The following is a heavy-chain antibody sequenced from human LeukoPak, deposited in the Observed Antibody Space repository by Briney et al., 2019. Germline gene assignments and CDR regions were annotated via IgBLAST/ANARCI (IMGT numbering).Heavy chain of an antibody. J-gene: IGHJ4*02. CDR3: ARGTIFGVVHY. CDR1: GFPLSSYA. CDR2: ISSTSNTI. V-gene: IGHV3-48*01. D-gene: IGHD3-3*01. Sequence: PGGSLRLSCAASGFPLSSYAMNWVRQAPGKELEWVSYISSTSNTIYYYADSVKGRFSISRDNARNSVSLQMNSLRAEDTAVYYCARGTIFGVVHYWGQGTLVTVSS.